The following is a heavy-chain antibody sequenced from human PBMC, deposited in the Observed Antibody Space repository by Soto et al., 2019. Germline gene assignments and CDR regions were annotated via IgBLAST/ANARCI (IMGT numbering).Heavy chain of an antibody. V-gene: IGHV3-7*05. Sequence: GGSLRLSCAASGFTFSSYWMSWVRQAPGKGLEWVANIKEDGSERYYVDSVKGRFTISRENGKNSLYLQMNSLRAEDTDVYYCARDISSDYWFDLWGQGTLVTVSS. CDR2: IKEDGSER. J-gene: IGHJ5*02. D-gene: IGHD2-21*02. CDR3: ARDISSDYWFDL. CDR1: GFTFSSYW.